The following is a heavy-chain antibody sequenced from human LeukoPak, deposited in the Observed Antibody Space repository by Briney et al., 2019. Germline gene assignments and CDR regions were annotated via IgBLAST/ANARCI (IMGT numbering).Heavy chain of an antibody. CDR1: GFTFSSYG. D-gene: IGHD5/OR15-5a*01. Sequence: GGSLRLSCAASGFTFSSYGMHWVRQAPGKGLEWVAFVRYDGSNKYYADSVKGRFTISRDNSKNTLYLQMNSLRAEDTAVYYCARDRSGLPGYWGQGTLVTVSS. J-gene: IGHJ4*02. V-gene: IGHV3-30*02. CDR2: VRYDGSNK. CDR3: ARDRSGLPGY.